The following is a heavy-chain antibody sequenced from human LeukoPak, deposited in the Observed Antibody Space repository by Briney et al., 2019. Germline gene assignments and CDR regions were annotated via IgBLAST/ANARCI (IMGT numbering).Heavy chain of an antibody. CDR2: INHRGST. Sequence: SETLSLTCAVYGGSFSGYYWSWIRQPPGKGLEWIGEINHRGSTNYNPSLKSRVTISVDTYKNQFSLKLSSVTAADTAVYYCARDRIYYGSRLPLDYWGQGTLVTVSS. J-gene: IGHJ4*02. CDR1: GGSFSGYY. CDR3: ARDRIYYGSRLPLDY. V-gene: IGHV4-34*01. D-gene: IGHD3-10*01.